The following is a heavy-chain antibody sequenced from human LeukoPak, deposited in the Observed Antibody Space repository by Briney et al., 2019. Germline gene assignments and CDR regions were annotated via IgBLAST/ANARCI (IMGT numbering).Heavy chain of an antibody. CDR1: GYSISSGYY. CDR2: IDHSGST. D-gene: IGHD2-8*02. V-gene: IGHV4-38-2*02. CDR3: ARVREYCTGISCFAFDI. Sequence: SETLSLTCTVSGYSISSGYYWGWIRQAPGKGLEWIGSIDHSGSTYYNPSLKSRVTISVDTSKNHFSLKLSSVTAADTALYYCARVREYCTGISCFAFDIWGQGTMVTVSS. J-gene: IGHJ3*02.